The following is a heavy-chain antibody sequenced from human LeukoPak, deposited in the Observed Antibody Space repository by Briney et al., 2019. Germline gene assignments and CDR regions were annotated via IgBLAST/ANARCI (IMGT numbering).Heavy chain of an antibody. CDR2: VFHTGSS. J-gene: IGHJ4*02. CDR3: ARGISTTGHDY. V-gene: IGHV4-38-2*01. D-gene: IGHD4-11*01. CDR1: GYSISSGYY. Sequence: RSETLSLTCAVSGYSISSGYYWGWIRQPPGKGREWIGSVFHTGSSYYIPSLKSRVTISVDTSKNHFSLEVSSVTAADTAIYYCARGISTTGHDYWGPGTLVTVSS.